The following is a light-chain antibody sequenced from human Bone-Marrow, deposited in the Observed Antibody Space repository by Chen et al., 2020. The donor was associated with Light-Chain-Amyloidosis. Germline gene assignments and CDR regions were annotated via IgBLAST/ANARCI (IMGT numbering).Light chain of an antibody. Sequence: QSALTQPASMSGSPGQSITISCTGTSGDVGTYNYVSWYQQHPGKAPKVMIYAVSNRPSGVSNRFSGSKSGNTASLSISGLQAEDEADYYCSSFTSSSSYVFGPGTKVTVL. V-gene: IGLV2-14*01. CDR3: SSFTSSSSYV. J-gene: IGLJ1*01. CDR1: SGDVGTYNY. CDR2: AVS.